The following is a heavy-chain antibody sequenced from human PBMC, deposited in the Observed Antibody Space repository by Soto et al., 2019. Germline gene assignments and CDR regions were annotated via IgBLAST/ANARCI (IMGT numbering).Heavy chain of an antibody. CDR2: INHSGST. Sequence: PSECLSLTCAVYGGSFSGYYWSWIRQPPGKGLEWIGEINHSGSTNYNPSLKSRVTISVDTSKNQFSLKLSSVTAADTAVYYCARDGIVVVPAAIGWFDPWGQGTLVTVSS. CDR1: GGSFSGYY. CDR3: ARDGIVVVPAAIGWFDP. V-gene: IGHV4-34*01. J-gene: IGHJ5*02. D-gene: IGHD2-2*02.